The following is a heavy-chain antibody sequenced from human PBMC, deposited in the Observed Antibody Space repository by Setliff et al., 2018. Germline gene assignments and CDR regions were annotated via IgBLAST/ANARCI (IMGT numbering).Heavy chain of an antibody. CDR2: IYTSWST. CDR3: ARVTGFFYVDA. Sequence: SETLSLTCTVSGGSVGSDFSYWTWIRQPAGKGLEWIGQIYTSWSTNYNPSLKSRVTISLDASKNQFSLRLTSVTAADAAIYYCARVTGFFYVDAWGKGTTVTVSS. CDR1: GGSVGSDFSY. D-gene: IGHD3-3*01. V-gene: IGHV4-61*09. J-gene: IGHJ6*03.